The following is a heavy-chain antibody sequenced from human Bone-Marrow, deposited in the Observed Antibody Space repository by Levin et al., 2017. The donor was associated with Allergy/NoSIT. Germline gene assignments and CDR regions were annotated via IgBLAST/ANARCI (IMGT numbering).Heavy chain of an antibody. Sequence: SQTLSLTCAVSGGSINNYYWTWIRQPPGKGLEWIGYIHYSGYTKYNPSLTSRVTMSVDTSKGQPSLKLKSVTAADTAVYYCARGGYFYGMDVWGQGTTVTVSS. D-gene: IGHD3-16*01. CDR3: ARGGYFYGMDV. V-gene: IGHV4-59*01. J-gene: IGHJ6*02. CDR1: GGSINNYY. CDR2: IHYSGYT.